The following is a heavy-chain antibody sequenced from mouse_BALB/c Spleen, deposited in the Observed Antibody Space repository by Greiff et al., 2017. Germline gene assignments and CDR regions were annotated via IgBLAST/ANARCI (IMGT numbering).Heavy chain of an antibody. Sequence: VQLKESGPELVKPGASVKMSCKASGYTFTSYVMHWVKQKPGQGLEWIGYINPYNDGTKYNEKFKGKATLTSDKSSSTAYMELSSLTSEDSAVYYCARGTTVGPPDYWGQGTTLTVSS. CDR2: INPYNDGT. J-gene: IGHJ2*01. D-gene: IGHD1-1*01. CDR1: GYTFTSYV. CDR3: ARGTTVGPPDY. V-gene: IGHV1-14*01.